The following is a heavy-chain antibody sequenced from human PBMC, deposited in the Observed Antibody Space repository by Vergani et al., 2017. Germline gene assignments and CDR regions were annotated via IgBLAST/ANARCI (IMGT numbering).Heavy chain of an antibody. V-gene: IGHV3-48*02. CDR3: VRDPDYSTFDS. J-gene: IGHJ4*02. Sequence: DVRLVESGGGVVQPGGSLRLPCAASGFTFSVFSMNWVRQTPGKGLEWISYIGVSDKSIFYADAVMGRFAISRDNARNLLFLQRNSLRDDDSVLCFCVRDPDYSTFDSWGQGTLVTVSS. CDR1: GFTFSVFS. CDR2: IGVSDKSI. D-gene: IGHD4-11*01.